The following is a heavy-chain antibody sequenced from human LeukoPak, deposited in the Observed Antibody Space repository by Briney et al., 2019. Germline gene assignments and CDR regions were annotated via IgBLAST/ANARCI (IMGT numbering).Heavy chain of an antibody. CDR2: ISVSDDST. V-gene: IGHV3-23*01. CDR1: GFTSSDYT. D-gene: IGHD2-2*01. CDR3: ARDRYCVSTNCPYDC. J-gene: IGHJ4*02. Sequence: GGSLRLSCAASGFTSSDYTMNWVRQSPGKGLEWVSGISVSDDSTYYADSVKGRFTISRDKSNNMLHLQMNNLRAEDTAVYDCARDRYCVSTNCPYDCWGQGTPVTVSS.